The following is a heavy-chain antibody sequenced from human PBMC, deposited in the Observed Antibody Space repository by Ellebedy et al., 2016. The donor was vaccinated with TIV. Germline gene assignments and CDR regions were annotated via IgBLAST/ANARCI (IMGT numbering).Heavy chain of an antibody. D-gene: IGHD6-19*01. Sequence: MPSETLSLTCAVSGGSISSSNWWSWVRQPPGKGLECIGEIYHSGSTNYNPSLKSRVTISVDTSKNQFSLKLSSVTAGDTAVYYCARDPYGYSSGWYRGYFDYWGQGTLVTVSS. CDR3: ARDPYGYSSGWYRGYFDY. J-gene: IGHJ4*02. V-gene: IGHV4-4*02. CDR2: IYHSGST. CDR1: GGSISSSNW.